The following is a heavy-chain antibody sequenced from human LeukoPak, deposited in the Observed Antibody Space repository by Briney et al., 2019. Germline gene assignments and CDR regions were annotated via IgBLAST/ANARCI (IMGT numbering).Heavy chain of an antibody. J-gene: IGHJ4*02. V-gene: IGHV3-30*02. D-gene: IGHD3-22*01. CDR2: MWYDGSDI. Sequence: PGGSLRLSCAASGFDFNTYGIHWVRQAPGKGLEWVSVMWYDGSDIDYADSVKGRFTISRDNSKNTLYLQVNSLRTEDTALYYCAKNDYDSSGYDHFDYWGQGTLVTVSS. CDR3: AKNDYDSSGYDHFDY. CDR1: GFDFNTYG.